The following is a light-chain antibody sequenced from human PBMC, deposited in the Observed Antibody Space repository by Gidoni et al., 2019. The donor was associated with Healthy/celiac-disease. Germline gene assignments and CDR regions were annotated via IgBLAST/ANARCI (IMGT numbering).Light chain of an antibody. CDR3: SSYTSSSTPDVV. CDR1: SSDVGGYNY. CDR2: DVS. J-gene: IGLJ2*01. Sequence: PGQSIPISCTGTSSDVGGYNYVSWYQQHPGKAPKLMIYDVSNRPSGVSNRFSGSKSGNTASLTISGLQAEDEADYYCSSYTSSSTPDVVLGGGTKLTVL. V-gene: IGLV2-14*03.